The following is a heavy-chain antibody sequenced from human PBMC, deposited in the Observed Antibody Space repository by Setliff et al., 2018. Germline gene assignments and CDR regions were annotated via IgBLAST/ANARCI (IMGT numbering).Heavy chain of an antibody. CDR3: ARSGRGASVNMDV. CDR1: GFTFSAYG. V-gene: IGHV3-33*08. Sequence: PGGSLRLSCAASGFTFSAYGMHWVRQAPGKGLEWVAVVSYDGSNKWYADSVKGRFTISRDNSKNTLYLQMNSLRAEDTAVYYCARSGRGASVNMDVWGKGTTVTVSS. CDR2: VSYDGSNK. D-gene: IGHD1-26*01. J-gene: IGHJ6*03.